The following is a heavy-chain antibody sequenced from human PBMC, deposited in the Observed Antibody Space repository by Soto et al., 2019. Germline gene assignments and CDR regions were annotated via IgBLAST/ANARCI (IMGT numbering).Heavy chain of an antibody. CDR2: ISSSSSYI. J-gene: IGHJ4*01. V-gene: IGHV3-21*01. CDR3: ARRHNLLEVFLFGF. Sequence: PGGCLRLSCAASGFTFSSYSMNWVRQAPGKGLEWVSSISSSSSYIYYADSVKGRFTISRDNAKNSLYLQMNSLRAEDTAVYYCARRHNLLEVFLFGFWGNLTLFTVSS. D-gene: IGHD3-3*01. CDR1: GFTFSSYS.